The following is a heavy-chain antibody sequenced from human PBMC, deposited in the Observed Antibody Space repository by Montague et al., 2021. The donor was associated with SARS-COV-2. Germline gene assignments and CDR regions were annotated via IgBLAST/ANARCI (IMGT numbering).Heavy chain of an antibody. CDR3: VGAPNEYYLDY. D-gene: IGHD3-16*01. CDR1: GGSFSRYF. V-gene: IGHV4-34*01. J-gene: IGHJ4*02. Sequence: SETLSLTCAVYGGSFSRYFCRRVRQPQGTAPGTIGHISPTGSSRYNPSLDSRVTISLDTSKSRLSLELTSVTVADTSIYFCVGAPNEYYLDYWGQGTPVCVAS. CDR2: ISPTGSS.